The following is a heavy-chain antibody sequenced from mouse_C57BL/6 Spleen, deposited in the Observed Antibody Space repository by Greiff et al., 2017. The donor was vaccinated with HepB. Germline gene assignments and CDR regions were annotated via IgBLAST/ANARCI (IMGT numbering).Heavy chain of an antibody. Sequence: VKLQESGAELVRPGPSVKVSCKASGYAFTNYLIEWVKQRPGQGLEWIGVINPGSGGTNYNEKFKGKATLTADKSSSTAYMQLSSLTSEDSAVYFCARDGRWAMDYWGQGTSVTVSS. D-gene: IGHD1-1*01. V-gene: IGHV1-54*01. CDR1: GYAFTNYL. CDR2: INPGSGGT. CDR3: ARDGRWAMDY. J-gene: IGHJ4*01.